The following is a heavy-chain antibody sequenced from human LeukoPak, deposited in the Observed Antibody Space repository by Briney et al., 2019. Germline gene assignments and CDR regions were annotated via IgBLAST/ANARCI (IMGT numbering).Heavy chain of an antibody. CDR2: IYTSGST. Sequence: PETLSLTCTVSGGSISSYYWSWIRQPAGKGLEWIGRIYTSGSTNYNPSLKSRVTMSVDTSKNQFSLKLSSVTAADTAVYYCARGTQYCSSTSCYYDAFDIWGQGTMVTVSS. D-gene: IGHD2-2*01. J-gene: IGHJ3*02. V-gene: IGHV4-4*07. CDR1: GGSISSYY. CDR3: ARGTQYCSSTSCYYDAFDI.